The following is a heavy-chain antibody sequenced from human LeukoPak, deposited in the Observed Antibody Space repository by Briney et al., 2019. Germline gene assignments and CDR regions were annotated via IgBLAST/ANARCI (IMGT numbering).Heavy chain of an antibody. CDR3: ARDQGYDSSGYYYHQFDY. CDR1: GYTFTSYY. J-gene: IGHJ4*02. Sequence: ASVKVSCKASGYTFTSYYLQWVRQAPGQGLEWMGIINPSGGNTSYAQKFQGRATMTRDMSTSTVYMELSSLRSEDTAVYYCARDQGYDSSGYYYHQFDYWGQGTLVTVSS. V-gene: IGHV1-46*01. D-gene: IGHD3-22*01. CDR2: INPSGGNT.